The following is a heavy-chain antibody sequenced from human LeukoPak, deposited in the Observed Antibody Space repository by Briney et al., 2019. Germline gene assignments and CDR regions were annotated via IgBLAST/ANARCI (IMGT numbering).Heavy chain of an antibody. Sequence: GGSLRLSCAASGFTFSTYWMYWVRQAPGKGLEWVANIKQDGSHKYYVDSVKGRFTISRDNAKNSLYLQMNSLRVEDTAVYYCARDSSFILTGYIDFWGQGTLVTVSS. J-gene: IGHJ4*02. CDR1: GFTFSTYW. CDR3: ARDSSFILTGYIDF. D-gene: IGHD3-9*01. V-gene: IGHV3-7*01. CDR2: IKQDGSHK.